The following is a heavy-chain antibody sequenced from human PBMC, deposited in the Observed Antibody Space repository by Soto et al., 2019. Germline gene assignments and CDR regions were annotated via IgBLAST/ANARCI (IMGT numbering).Heavy chain of an antibody. CDR1: GASISSGGYY. Sequence: PSETLSLTCTVSGASISSGGYYWSWIRQHPGKGLERIGYIYYSGRTYYNPSLRSRVILSVDTSMNHFSLTLRSVTDADSAMYYCASVIGCDSEYYFDFRGQGALVTVA. V-gene: IGHV4-31*03. CDR2: IYYSGRT. CDR3: ASVIGCDSEYYFDF. D-gene: IGHD2-21*02. J-gene: IGHJ4*02.